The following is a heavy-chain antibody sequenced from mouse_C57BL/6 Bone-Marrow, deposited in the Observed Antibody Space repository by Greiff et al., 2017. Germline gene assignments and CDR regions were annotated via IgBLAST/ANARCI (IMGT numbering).Heavy chain of an antibody. V-gene: IGHV1-50*01. CDR3: ARKVTALKGDY. Sequence: QVQLQQPGAELVKPGASVKLSCKASGYTFTSYWMHWVKQRPGQGLEWIGEIDPSDGYTNYNQKFKGKATLTVDTSSSTAYMQLSSLTSEDSSVYYCARKVTALKGDYWGQGTSVTVSS. J-gene: IGHJ4*01. CDR1: GYTFTSYW. D-gene: IGHD2-1*01. CDR2: IDPSDGYT.